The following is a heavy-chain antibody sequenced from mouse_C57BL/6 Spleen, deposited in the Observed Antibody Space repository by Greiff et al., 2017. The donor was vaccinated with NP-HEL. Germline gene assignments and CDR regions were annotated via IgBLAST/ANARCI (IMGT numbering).Heavy chain of an antibody. J-gene: IGHJ3*01. Sequence: EVMLVESGGGLVQPGGSLKLSCAASGFTFSDYYMYWVRQTPEKRLEWVAYISNGGGSTYYPDTVKGRFTISRDNAKNTLYLQMSRLKSEDTAMYYCARQDYYGSRGGFAYWGQGTLVTVSA. V-gene: IGHV5-12*01. CDR2: ISNGGGST. CDR3: ARQDYYGSRGGFAY. CDR1: GFTFSDYY. D-gene: IGHD1-1*01.